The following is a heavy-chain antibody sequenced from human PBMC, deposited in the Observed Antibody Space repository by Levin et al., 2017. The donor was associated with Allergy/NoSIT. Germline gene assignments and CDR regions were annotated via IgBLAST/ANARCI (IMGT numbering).Heavy chain of an antibody. Sequence: GESLKISCKASGYTFTGYYMHWVRQAPGQGLEWMGWINPNSGGTSYVQKFQGRVSMTRDTSINTVYMELSRLRSDDTAIYYCARDRDESRYTYFDHWGQGTLVTVSS. CDR3: ARDRDESRYTYFDH. J-gene: IGHJ4*02. CDR2: INPNSGGT. D-gene: IGHD5-18*01. CDR1: GYTFTGYY. V-gene: IGHV1-2*02.